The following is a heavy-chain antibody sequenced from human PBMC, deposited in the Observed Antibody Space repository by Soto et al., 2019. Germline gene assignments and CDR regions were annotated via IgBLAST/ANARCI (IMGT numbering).Heavy chain of an antibody. CDR1: GFTFSSYG. V-gene: IGHV3-30*18. CDR3: AKDVAVAGYYYMDV. CDR2: ISYDGSNK. D-gene: IGHD6-19*01. Sequence: QVQLVESGGGVVQPGRSLRLSCAASGFTFSSYGMHWVRQAPGKGLEWVAVISYDGSNKYYADSVKGRFTISRDNSKNTLYLQMNSLRAEDTAVYYCAKDVAVAGYYYMDVCGKGTTVTVSS. J-gene: IGHJ6*03.